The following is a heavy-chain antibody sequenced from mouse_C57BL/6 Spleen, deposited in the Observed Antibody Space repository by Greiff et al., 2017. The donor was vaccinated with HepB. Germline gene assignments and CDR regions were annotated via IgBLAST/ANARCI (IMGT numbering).Heavy chain of an antibody. Sequence: VQRVESGPGLVQPSQSLSITCTVSGFSLTSYGVHWVRQSPGKGLEWLGVIWRGGSTDYNAAFMSRLSITKDNSKSQVFFKMNRLQADDTAIYYCARDSSGYGAMDYWGQGTSVTVSS. D-gene: IGHD3-2*02. CDR3: ARDSSGYGAMDY. CDR2: IWRGGST. J-gene: IGHJ4*01. V-gene: IGHV2-5*01. CDR1: GFSLTSYG.